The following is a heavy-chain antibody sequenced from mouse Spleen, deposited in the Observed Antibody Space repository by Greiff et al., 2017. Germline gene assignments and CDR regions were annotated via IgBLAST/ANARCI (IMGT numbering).Heavy chain of an antibody. J-gene: IGHJ4*01. CDR3: ARYYGSSYYAMDY. CDR2: IDPSDSYT. V-gene: IGHV1-50*01. D-gene: IGHD1-1*01. CDR1: GYTLTSYW. Sequence: QVQLQQPGAELVKPGASVKLSCKASGYTLTSYWMQGGKQRPGQGLEWIGEIDPSDSYTNYNQKFKGKATLTVDTSSSTAYMQLSSLTSEDSAVYYCARYYGSSYYAMDYWGQGTSVTVSS.